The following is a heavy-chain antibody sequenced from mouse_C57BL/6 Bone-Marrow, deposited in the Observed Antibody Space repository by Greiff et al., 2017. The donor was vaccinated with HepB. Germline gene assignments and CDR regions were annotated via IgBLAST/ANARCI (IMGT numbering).Heavy chain of an antibody. CDR3: ASLSSYAMDY. V-gene: IGHV7-3*01. CDR1: GFTFTDYY. Sequence: EVQRVESGGGLVQPGGSLSLSCAASGFTFTDYYMSWVRQPPGKALEWLGFIRNKANGYTTEYSASVKGRFTISRDNSQSTLYLQMNALRAEDSATYYCASLSSYAMDYWGQGTSVTVSS. J-gene: IGHJ4*01. D-gene: IGHD6-1*01. CDR2: IRNKANGYTT.